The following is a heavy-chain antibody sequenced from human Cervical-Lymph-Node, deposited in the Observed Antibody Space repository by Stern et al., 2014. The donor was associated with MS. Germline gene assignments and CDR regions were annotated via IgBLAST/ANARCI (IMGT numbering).Heavy chain of an antibody. CDR2: IGWNWGSK. V-gene: IGHV3-9*01. J-gene: IGHJ4*02. D-gene: IGHD6-25*01. CDR3: AKDIVGSYSSAGGVFDY. CDR1: GFTLGDYA. Sequence: EVQLEESGGGLVQPGRSLRLSCAASGFTLGDYARHWVRQAPGKGLGGVSGIGWNWGSKGYADSVKGRFTISRDNAKNSLYLQMNSLRAEDTALYYCAKDIVGSYSSAGGVFDYWGQGTLVTVSS.